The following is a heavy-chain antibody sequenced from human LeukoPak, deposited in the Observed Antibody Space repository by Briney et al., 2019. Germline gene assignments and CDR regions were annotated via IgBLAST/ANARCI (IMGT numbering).Heavy chain of an antibody. CDR3: ARPQPEYSSTLEQESYGMDV. Sequence: SVKVSCKASGGTFSSYAISWVRQAPGQGLEWMGGIIPIFGTANYAQKFQGRVTITADESTSAAYMELSSLRSEDTAVYYCARPQPEYSSTLEQESYGMDVWGQGTTVTVSS. J-gene: IGHJ6*02. CDR2: IIPIFGTA. V-gene: IGHV1-69*13. CDR1: GGTFSSYA. D-gene: IGHD6-6*01.